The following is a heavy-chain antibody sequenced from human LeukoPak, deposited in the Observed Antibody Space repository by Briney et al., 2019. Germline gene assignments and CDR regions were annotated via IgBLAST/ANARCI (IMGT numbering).Heavy chain of an antibody. CDR3: ARGFRGVSFDY. J-gene: IGHJ4*02. Sequence: SQTLSLTCSVSAGSISIYYWSWVRQSPGEGLEWIGYIYHSGSTDSNSSLTSRVTISQDTSKKQFSLRVSSVTAAEKAVYYCARGFRGVSFDYWGQGTLVTVSS. CDR2: IYHSGST. D-gene: IGHD3-3*01. V-gene: IGHV4-59*01. CDR1: AGSISIYY.